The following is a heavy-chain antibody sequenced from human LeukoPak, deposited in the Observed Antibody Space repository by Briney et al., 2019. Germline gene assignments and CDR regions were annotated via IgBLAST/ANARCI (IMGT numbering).Heavy chain of an antibody. CDR1: GGTFSSYA. Sequence: ASVKVSCKASGGTFSSYAISWVRQAPGQGLEWMGWINTNTGNPTYAQGFTGRFVFSLDTSVSTAYLQISSLKAEDTAVYYCARDFEYAYGGNWFDPWGQGTLVTVSS. CDR2: INTNTGNP. CDR3: ARDFEYAYGGNWFDP. D-gene: IGHD4-23*01. V-gene: IGHV7-4-1*02. J-gene: IGHJ5*02.